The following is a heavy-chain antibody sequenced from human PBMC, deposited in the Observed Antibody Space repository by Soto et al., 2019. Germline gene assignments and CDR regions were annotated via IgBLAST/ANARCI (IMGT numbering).Heavy chain of an antibody. CDR2: IYYSGST. Sequence: SETLSLSCTVAGGYISSYYWSWIRKPPGKGLEWIGYIYYSGSTNYNPSLKSRVTISVDTSKNQFSLKLSSVTAADTAVYYCARGLEMATTLAPGMDVWGQGTTVTVSS. CDR1: GGYISSYY. J-gene: IGHJ6*02. CDR3: ARGLEMATTLAPGMDV. D-gene: IGHD5-12*01. V-gene: IGHV4-59*01.